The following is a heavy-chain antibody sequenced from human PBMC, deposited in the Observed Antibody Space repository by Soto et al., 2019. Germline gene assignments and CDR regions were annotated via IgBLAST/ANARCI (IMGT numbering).Heavy chain of an antibody. Sequence: GGSLRLSCAASGFTFSSYAMHWVRQAPGKGLEWVAVISYDGSNKYYADSVKGRFTISRDNSKNTLYLQMNSLRAEDTAVYYCARDPSGFGYFDYWGQGTLVTVSS. CDR3: ARDPSGFGYFDY. D-gene: IGHD3-10*01. CDR1: GFTFSSYA. CDR2: ISYDGSNK. V-gene: IGHV3-30-3*01. J-gene: IGHJ4*02.